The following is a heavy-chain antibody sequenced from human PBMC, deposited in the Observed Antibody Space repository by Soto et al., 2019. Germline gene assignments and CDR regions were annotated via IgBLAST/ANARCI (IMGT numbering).Heavy chain of an antibody. CDR2: ISSGAITI. Sequence: PGGSLRLSCTASVFTFSDYYMNWIRQAPAKGLEWVSYISSGAITIYYADSVKGLFTISRDNSKNSLYLQLNSLRAEDTSVYDFAGQYSSSWVEFLGQVKLGTGS. J-gene: IGHJ5*01. CDR3: AGQYSSSWVEF. V-gene: IGHV3-11*01. CDR1: VFTFSDYY. D-gene: IGHD6-6*01.